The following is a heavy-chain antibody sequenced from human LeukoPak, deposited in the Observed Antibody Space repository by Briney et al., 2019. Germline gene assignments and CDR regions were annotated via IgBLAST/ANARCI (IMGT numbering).Heavy chain of an antibody. D-gene: IGHD6-13*01. V-gene: IGHV1-18*01. Sequence: ASVKVSCKASGYTFTSYGITWVRQAPGQGLEWMGWISTYNGNTNYAQRLQGRVTMTTDRSTSTAYMELRSLRSDDTAVYYCAKPLGPYSSSWLFDYWGQGTLVTVSS. CDR2: ISTYNGNT. CDR1: GYTFTSYG. CDR3: AKPLGPYSSSWLFDY. J-gene: IGHJ4*02.